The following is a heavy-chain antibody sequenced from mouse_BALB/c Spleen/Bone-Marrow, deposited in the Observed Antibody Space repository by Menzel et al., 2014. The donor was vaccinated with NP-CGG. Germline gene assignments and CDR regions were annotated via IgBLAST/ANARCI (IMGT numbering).Heavy chain of an antibody. Sequence: EVMLVESGGGLVLPGGSRKLSCAASGFTFSSFGMHWVRQAPEKGLEWVAYISSGSSTIYYADTVKGRFTISRDNPKNPLFLQMTSLRSEDTAMYYCAIRAYWGQGTLVTVSA. V-gene: IGHV5-17*02. CDR2: ISSGSSTI. CDR1: GFTFSSFG. D-gene: IGHD3-2*02. J-gene: IGHJ3*01. CDR3: AIRAY.